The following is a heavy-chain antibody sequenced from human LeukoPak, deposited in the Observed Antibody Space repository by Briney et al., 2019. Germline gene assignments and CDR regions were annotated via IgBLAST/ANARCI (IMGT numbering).Heavy chain of an antibody. J-gene: IGHJ4*02. V-gene: IGHV4-31*03. CDR3: VRGRSGDWGSFDY. Sequence: SETLSLTCTVSGGSISSGAYYWSWIRQVPGKGLERIGYGYFRGNTFYNPSLKGRVTISEDTSNNQFSLKLSSVTAADTAVYYCVRGRSGDWGSFDYWGQGTLVTVSS. D-gene: IGHD7-27*01. CDR2: GYFRGNT. CDR1: GGSISSGAYY.